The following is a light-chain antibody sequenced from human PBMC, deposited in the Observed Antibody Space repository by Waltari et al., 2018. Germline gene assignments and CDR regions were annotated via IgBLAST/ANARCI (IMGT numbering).Light chain of an antibody. CDR3: QQYDGSVLT. Sequence: IVLTQSPDTLSLSPGQRATLSCRASQTINNNFLVWYQQKPGQAPRRISHGASSRATAFPDRFSGSGSGTDFTLTISSLKPEDSAVYYCQQYDGSVLTFGGGTKVEI. CDR2: GAS. V-gene: IGKV3-20*01. J-gene: IGKJ4*01. CDR1: QTINNNF.